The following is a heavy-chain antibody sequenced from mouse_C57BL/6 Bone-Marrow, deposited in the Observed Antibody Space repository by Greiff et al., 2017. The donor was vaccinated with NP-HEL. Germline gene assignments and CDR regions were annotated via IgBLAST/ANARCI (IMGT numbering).Heavy chain of an antibody. CDR2: IYPRSGNT. J-gene: IGHJ1*03. CDR1: GYTFTSYG. D-gene: IGHD1-1*01. Sequence: VQLQQSGAELARPGASVKLSCKASGYTFTSYGISWVKQRTGQGLEWIGEIYPRSGNTYYNEKFKGKATLTADKSSSTAYMELRSLTSEDSAVYFCAREEGLLGSHWYFDVWGTGTTVTVSS. CDR3: AREEGLLGSHWYFDV. V-gene: IGHV1-81*01.